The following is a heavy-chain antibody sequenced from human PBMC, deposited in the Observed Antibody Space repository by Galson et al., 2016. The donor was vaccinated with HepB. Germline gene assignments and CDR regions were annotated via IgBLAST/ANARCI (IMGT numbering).Heavy chain of an antibody. CDR3: ARDPDGDNDAFDI. D-gene: IGHD4-17*01. V-gene: IGHV3-30-3*01. J-gene: IGHJ3*02. CDR2: ISYDGRDK. CDR1: GFTFSRNA. Sequence: SLRLSCAASGFTFSRNAMHWVRQAPGKGLDWVAAISYDGRDKYYADSVKGRFTISRDNSRNMVYLEMNSLRPEDTAVYYCARDPDGDNDAFDIWGQGTMVGGSS.